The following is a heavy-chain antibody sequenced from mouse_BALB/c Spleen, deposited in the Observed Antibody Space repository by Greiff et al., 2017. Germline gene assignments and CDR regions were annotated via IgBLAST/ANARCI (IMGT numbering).Heavy chain of an antibody. CDR3: ARNYYGHYFDY. Sequence: EVQVVESGGGLVQPGGSLKLSCAASGFTFSSYGMSWVRQTPDKRLELVATINSNGGSTYYPDSVKGRFTISRDNAKNTLYLQMSSLKSEDTAMYYCARNYYGHYFDYWGQGTTLTVSS. CDR2: INSNGGST. J-gene: IGHJ2*01. D-gene: IGHD2-1*01. V-gene: IGHV5-6-3*01. CDR1: GFTFSSYG.